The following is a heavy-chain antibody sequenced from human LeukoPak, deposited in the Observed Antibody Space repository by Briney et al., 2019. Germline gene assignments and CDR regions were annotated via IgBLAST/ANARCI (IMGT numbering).Heavy chain of an antibody. CDR2: IKEDGSVK. Sequence: PGGSLRLSCAVSGFTFSSSWMDWVRQAPGKGLEWVANIKEDGSVKNYVDSVKGRFTISRDNTKNSLYLQMNSLRAEDTAVYYCAKNFGQQQFDSWGQGTLVIVSS. CDR3: AKNFGQQQFDS. J-gene: IGHJ4*02. V-gene: IGHV3-7*01. CDR1: GFTFSSSW. D-gene: IGHD3/OR15-3a*01.